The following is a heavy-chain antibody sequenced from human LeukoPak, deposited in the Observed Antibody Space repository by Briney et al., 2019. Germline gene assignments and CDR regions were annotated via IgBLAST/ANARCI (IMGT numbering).Heavy chain of an antibody. CDR3: ARDGDVRGYSD. Sequence: GGSLRLSCAASGLTLSSYWMSWVRQAPGKGLEWVANIKQDGSEKYYVDSVKGRFAISRDNAKNSLYLQMNSLRAEDTAVYYCARDGDVRGYSDWGQGTLVTVSS. CDR2: IKQDGSEK. V-gene: IGHV3-7*01. CDR1: GLTLSSYW. D-gene: IGHD3-22*01. J-gene: IGHJ4*02.